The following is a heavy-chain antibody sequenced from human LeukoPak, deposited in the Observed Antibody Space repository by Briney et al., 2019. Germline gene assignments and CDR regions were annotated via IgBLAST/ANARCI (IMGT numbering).Heavy chain of an antibody. CDR3: ARPYSDFWSGYFDY. CDR1: GGSISDNY. CDR2: IYYSGST. V-gene: IGHV4-39*01. D-gene: IGHD3-3*01. J-gene: IGHJ4*02. Sequence: SETLSLTCTVSGGSISDNYWGWIRQPPGKGLEWIGSIYYSGSTYYNPSLKSRVTISVDTSKNQFSLKLSSVTAADTAVDYCARPYSDFWSGYFDYWGQGTLVTVSS.